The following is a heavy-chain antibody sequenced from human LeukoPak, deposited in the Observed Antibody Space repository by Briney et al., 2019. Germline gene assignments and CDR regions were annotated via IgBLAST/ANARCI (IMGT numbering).Heavy chain of an antibody. CDR2: IYYSGST. Sequence: SETLSLTCTVSGASISDYYWSWIRQPPGKGLEWIGYIYYSGSTNYNPSLKSRVTISIDTSKTQLSLQVSSVTAADTAVYYCARAKAAAGIDYFDYWGQGTLVTVSS. J-gene: IGHJ4*02. CDR3: ARAKAAAGIDYFDY. CDR1: GASISDYY. D-gene: IGHD6-13*01. V-gene: IGHV4-59*13.